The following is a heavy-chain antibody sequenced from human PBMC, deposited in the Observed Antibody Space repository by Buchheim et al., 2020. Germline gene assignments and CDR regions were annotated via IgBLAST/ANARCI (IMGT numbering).Heavy chain of an antibody. D-gene: IGHD2-2*01. V-gene: IGHV1-46*01. J-gene: IGHJ4*02. CDR1: GYVFTSYY. CDR3: ARVSALVPPALDF. CDR2: INPNGGST. Sequence: QVQLVQSGTEVKKPGASVKVSRKASGYVFTSYYIHWVRQAPGQGLEWMGIINPNGGSTTFSQTFQDRVTLTRDASATTVYMELSSLRSEDTAVYYCARVSALVPPALDFWGQGTL.